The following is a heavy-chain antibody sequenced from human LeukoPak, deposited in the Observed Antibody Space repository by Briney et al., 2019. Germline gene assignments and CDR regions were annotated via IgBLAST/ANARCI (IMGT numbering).Heavy chain of an antibody. V-gene: IGHV3-30*18. D-gene: IGHD3-16*01. CDR1: GFTFSSYS. CDR2: ISYDGSNK. CDR3: AKDMGGGFDY. J-gene: IGHJ4*02. Sequence: PGGSLRLSCAASGFTFSSYSMNWVRQAPGKGLEWVAVISYDGSNKYYADSVKGRFTISRDNSKNTLYLQMNSLRAEDTAVYYCAKDMGGGFDYWGQGTLVTVSS.